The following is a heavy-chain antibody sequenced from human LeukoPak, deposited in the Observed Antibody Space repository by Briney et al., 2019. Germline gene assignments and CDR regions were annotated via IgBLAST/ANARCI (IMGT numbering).Heavy chain of an antibody. Sequence: ASVKVSCKASGYTFTSYGISWVRQAPGQGLEWMGWISGYNGDTNYAQKYQGRATMTTDTSTSTAYMELRSLRSDDTAVYYCARVHPLMMYGDLGPIYYYMDVWGKGTTVTISS. CDR3: ARVHPLMMYGDLGPIYYYMDV. D-gene: IGHD4-17*01. J-gene: IGHJ6*03. CDR2: ISGYNGDT. V-gene: IGHV1-18*01. CDR1: GYTFTSYG.